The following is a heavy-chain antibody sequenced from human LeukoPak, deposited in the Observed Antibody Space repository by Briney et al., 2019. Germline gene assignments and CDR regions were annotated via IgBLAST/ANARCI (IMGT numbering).Heavy chain of an antibody. CDR1: GFTVSSKY. CDR2: LYSGGDT. V-gene: IGHV3-66*01. J-gene: IGHJ4*02. D-gene: IGHD6-19*01. CDR3: TRGDTGFSSAWRRDFDY. Sequence: GGSLRLSCAAFGFTVSSKYMSWVRQAPGKGLEWVSVLYSGGDTYYADSVKGRFTISRDNSKNTLYLQMNNLRPEDTAVYYCTRGDTGFSSAWRRDFDYWGQGTLVTVSS.